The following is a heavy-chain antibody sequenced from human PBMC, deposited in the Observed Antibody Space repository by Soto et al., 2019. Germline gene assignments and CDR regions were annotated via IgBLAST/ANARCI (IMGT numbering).Heavy chain of an antibody. V-gene: IGHV4-34*01. CDR2: INHSGST. CDR3: ARAPGGXGSYYPPRPFYYYGMDV. Sequence: LSLTCAVYGGSFSGYYWIWIRQPPGKGLEWVGEINHSGSTNYNPSLKSRVTISVDTSKNQFSLKLSSVTAADTAVYYCARAPGGXGSYYPPRPFYYYGMDVWGQGTTVTVSS. J-gene: IGHJ6*02. CDR1: GGSFSGYY. D-gene: IGHD3-10*01.